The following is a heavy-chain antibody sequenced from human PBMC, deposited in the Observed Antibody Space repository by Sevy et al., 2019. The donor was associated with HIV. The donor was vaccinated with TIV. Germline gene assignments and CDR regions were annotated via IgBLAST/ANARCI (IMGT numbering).Heavy chain of an antibody. Sequence: GGSLRLSCAVSGIIFTTSGMHWVRQAPGKGLEWVAVIGYDGSNKYYADSVKGRFSISRDNSRNTLFLQMDSLRAEDTAVYYCARDPRMYGDYLLAYFDYWGQGTLVTVSS. CDR2: IGYDGSNK. CDR1: GIIFTTSG. CDR3: ARDPRMYGDYLLAYFDY. V-gene: IGHV3-33*08. J-gene: IGHJ4*02. D-gene: IGHD2-8*01.